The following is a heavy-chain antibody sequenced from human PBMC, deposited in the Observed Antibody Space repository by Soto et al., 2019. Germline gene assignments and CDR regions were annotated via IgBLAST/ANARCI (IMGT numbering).Heavy chain of an antibody. CDR1: GGSISSYY. CDR2: IYYSGST. D-gene: IGHD2-2*01. Sequence: SETLSLTCTVSGGSISSYYWSWIRQPPGKGLEWIGYIYYSGSTNYNPSLKSRVTISEDTSKNQFSLKLSSVTAADTAVYYCARTFPGTYQLLHPFDYWGQGTLVTVSS. J-gene: IGHJ4*02. V-gene: IGHV4-59*12. CDR3: ARTFPGTYQLLHPFDY.